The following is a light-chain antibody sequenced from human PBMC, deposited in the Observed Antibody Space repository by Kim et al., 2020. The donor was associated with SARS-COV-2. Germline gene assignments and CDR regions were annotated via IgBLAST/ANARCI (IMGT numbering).Light chain of an antibody. Sequence: VARGQTARITWGGNNIGSKNVHWYQQKPGQAPVLVIYTDTNRPSGIPERFSGSNSGNTATLTISRAQAGDEADYYCQVWDSSTVILGGGTKLTVL. V-gene: IGLV3-9*01. CDR1: NIGSKN. CDR2: TDT. J-gene: IGLJ2*01. CDR3: QVWDSSTVI.